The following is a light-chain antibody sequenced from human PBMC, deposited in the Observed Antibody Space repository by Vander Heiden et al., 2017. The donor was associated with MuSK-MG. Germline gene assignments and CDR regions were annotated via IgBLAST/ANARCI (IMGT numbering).Light chain of an antibody. CDR1: HSISNY. Sequence: EIVMTQSPATLSVSPAERATLSGRSSHSISNYLAWYQQKAGQSPRLLIYAASTTATGIPARFSGSGSGTEFTLTISSLQSEDFAVYYCQQDNTSPRSFGHGTKVELK. J-gene: IGKJ1*01. V-gene: IGKV3-15*01. CDR3: QQDNTSPRS. CDR2: AAS.